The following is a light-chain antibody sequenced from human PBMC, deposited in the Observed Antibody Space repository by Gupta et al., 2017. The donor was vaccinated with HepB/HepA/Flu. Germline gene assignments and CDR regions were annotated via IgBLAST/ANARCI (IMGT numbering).Light chain of an antibody. CDR2: KDS. Sequence: SHELTQPLSVSVSPGQTARITCSGDALAKQYAYWYQQKPGQAPVVIIYKDSGRPSGIPERFSGSSSGTTVTLTISAVQGEDEADYYCHSAESSGNHYVFGTGTTVTVL. CDR3: HSAESSGNHYV. V-gene: IGLV3-25*03. CDR1: ALAKQY. J-gene: IGLJ1*01.